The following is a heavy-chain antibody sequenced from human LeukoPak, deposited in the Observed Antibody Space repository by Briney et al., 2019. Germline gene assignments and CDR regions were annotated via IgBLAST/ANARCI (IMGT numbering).Heavy chain of an antibody. D-gene: IGHD6-6*01. V-gene: IGHV3-74*01. CDR3: AREQSVRGIAARPGVV. J-gene: IGHJ4*02. CDR1: GFTFSSYW. CDR2: INSDGSST. Sequence: GGSLRLSCAASGFTFSSYWMHWVRQAPGKGLVWVSRINSDGSSTSYADSVKGRFTISRDNAKNSLYPQMNSLRAEDTALYHCAREQSVRGIAARPGVVWGQGTLVTVSS.